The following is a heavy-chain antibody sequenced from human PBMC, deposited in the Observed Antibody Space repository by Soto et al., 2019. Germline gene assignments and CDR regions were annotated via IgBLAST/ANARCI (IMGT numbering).Heavy chain of an antibody. Sequence: EVQLLESGGGLVQPGGSLRLSCAASGFTFSRYAMSWVRQAPGKGLEWVSAISGSGGSTYYADSVKGRFTISRDNSKNTLYLQMNSLRAEDTAVYYCAKENPVIFSTQIGEADYWGQGTLVTVSS. D-gene: IGHD3-3*02. J-gene: IGHJ4*02. V-gene: IGHV3-23*01. CDR3: AKENPVIFSTQIGEADY. CDR2: ISGSGGST. CDR1: GFTFSRYA.